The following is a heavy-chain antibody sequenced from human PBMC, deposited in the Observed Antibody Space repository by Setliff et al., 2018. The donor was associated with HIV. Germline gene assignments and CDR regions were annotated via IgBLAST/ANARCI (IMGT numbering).Heavy chain of an antibody. CDR2: IWSDGSKI. CDR3: ARGVAAAGTDY. Sequence: PGGSLRLSCAASGFTFNNFGMHWVRQAPGLGLEWVAFIWSDGSKIFYADSVKGRFTISRDNAKSSLYLQMNSLRAEDTAVYYCARGVAAAGTDYWGQGTLVTVSS. V-gene: IGHV3-33*08. CDR1: GFTFNNFG. J-gene: IGHJ4*02. D-gene: IGHD6-13*01.